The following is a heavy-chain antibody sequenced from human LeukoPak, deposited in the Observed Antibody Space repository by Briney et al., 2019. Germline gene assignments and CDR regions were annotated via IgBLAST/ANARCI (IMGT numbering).Heavy chain of an antibody. D-gene: IGHD2-21*02. Sequence: SETLSLTCTVFGDSISTYYWSCIRQPAGKGLEWIGRIYASGTTNYNPSLKSRVTMSVDTSKNEFSLNLISVTAAQTAVFYCARQGMGDHRVFDYWGQGTLVTVSS. CDR3: ARQGMGDHRVFDY. CDR2: IYASGTT. CDR1: GDSISTYY. J-gene: IGHJ4*02. V-gene: IGHV4-4*07.